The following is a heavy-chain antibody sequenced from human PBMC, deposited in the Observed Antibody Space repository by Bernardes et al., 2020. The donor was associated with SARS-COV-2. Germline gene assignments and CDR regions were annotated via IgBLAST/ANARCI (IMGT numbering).Heavy chain of an antibody. CDR1: AFTFSSYA. Sequence: GGSLRLSCAASAFTFSSYAMTWVRQAPGKGLEWVSSISGSGGRTYYADSVKGRFTISRDNSKNTLFLQMDSLRAEDTAVYYCAKDDDRPLFGAPGFDSWGQGTLVTVSS. D-gene: IGHD3-3*01. CDR2: ISGSGGRT. V-gene: IGHV3-23*01. CDR3: AKDDDRPLFGAPGFDS. J-gene: IGHJ4*02.